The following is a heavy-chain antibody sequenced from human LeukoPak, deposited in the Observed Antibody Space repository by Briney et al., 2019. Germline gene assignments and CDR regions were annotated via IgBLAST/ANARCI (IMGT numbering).Heavy chain of an antibody. V-gene: IGHV3-21*01. Sequence: GGSLRLSCAASGFTFSSYWMSWVRQAPGKGLEWVSSISSSSSYIYYADSVKGRFTISRDNAKNSLYLQMNSLRAEDTAVYYCVVQYYYDSSGYLDWGQGTLVTVSS. CDR3: VVQYYYDSSGYLD. J-gene: IGHJ4*02. CDR1: GFTFSSYW. CDR2: ISSSSSYI. D-gene: IGHD3-22*01.